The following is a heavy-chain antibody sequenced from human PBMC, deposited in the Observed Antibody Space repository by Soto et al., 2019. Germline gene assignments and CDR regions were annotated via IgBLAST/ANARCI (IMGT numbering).Heavy chain of an antibody. Sequence: ESGGGLVQPGGSLRLSCAASGLIFSDYHMDWVRQAPGKGLEWVGRIRRKANSYTTEYAAPVKGRFTISRDDSKNSLYLQMNSLKSEDTAVYYCAMLGGWSGGSSGMDVWGQGTTVTVSS. CDR1: GLIFSDYH. J-gene: IGHJ6*02. V-gene: IGHV3-72*01. D-gene: IGHD6-19*01. CDR3: AMLGGWSGGSSGMDV. CDR2: IRRKANSYTT.